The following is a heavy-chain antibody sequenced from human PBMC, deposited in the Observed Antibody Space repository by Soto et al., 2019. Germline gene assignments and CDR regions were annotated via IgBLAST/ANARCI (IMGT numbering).Heavy chain of an antibody. CDR2: ITSGGGST. V-gene: IGHV3-74*01. Sequence: GSLSLSCAASGYTFRNYWMHWVRQAPGKGLVWVSHITSGGGSTNYADSVKDRFTISRDNAKSTLYLQMNSLRAEDTAVYFCARDNSYGMDVWGQGTTVTVSS. J-gene: IGHJ6*02. CDR1: GYTFRNYW. CDR3: ARDNSYGMDV.